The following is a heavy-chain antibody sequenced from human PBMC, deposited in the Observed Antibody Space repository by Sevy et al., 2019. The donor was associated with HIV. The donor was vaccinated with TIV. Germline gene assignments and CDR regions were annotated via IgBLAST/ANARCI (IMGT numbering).Heavy chain of an antibody. CDR2: IIPIFGTA. V-gene: IGHV1-69*13. CDR3: ARDWNYYYGSGSYYRFDY. J-gene: IGHJ4*02. Sequence: ASVKVSCKASGGTFSSYAISWVRQAPGQGLEWMGGIIPIFGTANYAHKFQGRVTITADESTSTAYMELSSLRSEDTAVYYCARDWNYYYGSGSYYRFDYWGQGTLVTVSS. D-gene: IGHD3-10*01. CDR1: GGTFSSYA.